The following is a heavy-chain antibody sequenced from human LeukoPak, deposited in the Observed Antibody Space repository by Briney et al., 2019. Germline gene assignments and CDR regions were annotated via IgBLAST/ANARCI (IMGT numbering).Heavy chain of an antibody. Sequence: GGSLRLSCAASGFTFSSYDMHWVRQTPGKGLVWVSRINSGGSGTSYAASVEGRFTISRDNVKNTLYLQMDSLRAEDTAVYYCATSLGPLTGYWGQGTLVTVSS. CDR2: INSGGSGT. J-gene: IGHJ4*02. D-gene: IGHD3-9*01. V-gene: IGHV3-74*01. CDR3: ATSLGPLTGY. CDR1: GFTFSSYD.